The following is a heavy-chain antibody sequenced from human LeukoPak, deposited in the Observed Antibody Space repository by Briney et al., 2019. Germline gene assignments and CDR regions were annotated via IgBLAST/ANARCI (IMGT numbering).Heavy chain of an antibody. CDR1: GFTFSSSA. J-gene: IGHJ4*02. Sequence: PGGSLRLSCAASGFTFSSSAMSWVRQAPGKGLECVSAISGSGASTYYGDSVKGRFTISRDNSKNTLYLQMNSLRAEDTAVYYCAKTRPLDSSSWSHGDYWGQGTLVTVSS. CDR2: ISGSGAST. V-gene: IGHV3-23*01. CDR3: AKTRPLDSSSWSHGDY. D-gene: IGHD6-13*01.